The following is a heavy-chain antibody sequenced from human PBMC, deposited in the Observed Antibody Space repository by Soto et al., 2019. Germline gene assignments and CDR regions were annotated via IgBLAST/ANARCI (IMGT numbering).Heavy chain of an antibody. V-gene: IGHV3-48*02. CDR1: GFTFSSYT. D-gene: IGHD2-15*01. J-gene: IGHJ6*02. Sequence: EVQLVESGGGLVQPGGSLRLSCAASGFTFSSYTMNWVRQAPGKGLEWVSYISTSTSTLYYADSVKGRFTISRDNAKNSLYLQMNSLRDEDTAVYYCARKFVFVPVLDVWGQGTTVTVSS. CDR3: ARKFVFVPVLDV. CDR2: ISTSTSTL.